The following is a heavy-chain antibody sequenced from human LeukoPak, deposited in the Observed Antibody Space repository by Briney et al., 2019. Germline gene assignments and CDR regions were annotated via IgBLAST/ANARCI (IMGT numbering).Heavy chain of an antibody. CDR2: ISAYNGNT. CDR1: GYTFTSYG. D-gene: IGHD3-22*01. CDR3: ARGALGSGYTKNGFDY. V-gene: IGHV1-18*01. J-gene: IGHJ4*02. Sequence: ASVKVSCKASGYTFTSYGINWVRQAPGQGLEWMGWISAYNGNTNYAQKLQGRVTMTTDTSTSTAYMELRSLRSADTAVYYCARGALGSGYTKNGFDYWGQGTLVTVSS.